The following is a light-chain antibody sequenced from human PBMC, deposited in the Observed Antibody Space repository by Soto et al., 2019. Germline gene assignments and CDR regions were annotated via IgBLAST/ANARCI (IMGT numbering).Light chain of an antibody. CDR2: DVS. Sequence: QSALTQPASVSGSPGQSITISCTGTSSDVGAYDYVSWYQQHPGEVPKLMIFDVSDRPSGVSNRFSGSKSGNTASLTISGLQAEDEADYYCRSFTTSTSYVFGTGTKLT. CDR1: SSDVGAYDY. CDR3: RSFTTSTSYV. J-gene: IGLJ1*01. V-gene: IGLV2-14*03.